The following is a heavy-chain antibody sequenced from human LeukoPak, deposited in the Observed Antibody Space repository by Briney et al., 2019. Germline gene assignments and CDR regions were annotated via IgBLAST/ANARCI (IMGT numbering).Heavy chain of an antibody. V-gene: IGHV4-38-2*02. D-gene: IGHD3-3*01. J-gene: IGHJ5*02. Sequence: SETLSLTCTVSGYSISSGYYWGWIRQPPGKGLEWIGSIYHSGSTYYNPSLKSRVTISVDTSKNQFSLELSSVTAADTAVYYCARDHGGRFPYNWFDPWGQGTLVTVSS. CDR2: IYHSGST. CDR3: ARDHGGRFPYNWFDP. CDR1: GYSISSGYY.